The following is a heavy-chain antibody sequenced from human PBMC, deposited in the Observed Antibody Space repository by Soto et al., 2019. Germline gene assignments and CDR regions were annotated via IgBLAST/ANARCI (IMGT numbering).Heavy chain of an antibody. V-gene: IGHV1-69*13. J-gene: IGHJ4*02. CDR3: ARGPRGYSYGSIDY. CDR1: GGTFSSYA. D-gene: IGHD5-18*01. CDR2: IIPIFGTA. Sequence: ASVKVSCKASGGTFSSYAISWVRQAPGQGLEWMGGIIPIFGTANYAQKFQGRVTITADESTSTAYMELSSLRSEDTAVYYCARGPRGYSYGSIDYWGQGTLVTVSS.